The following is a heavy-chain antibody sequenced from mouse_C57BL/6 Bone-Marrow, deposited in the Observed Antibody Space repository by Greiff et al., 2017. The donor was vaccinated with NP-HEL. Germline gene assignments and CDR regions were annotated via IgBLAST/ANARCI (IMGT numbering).Heavy chain of an antibody. V-gene: IGHV1-81*01. CDR1: GYTFTSYG. D-gene: IGHD1-1*01. CDR2: IYPRSGNT. CDR3: ARSPKYYDGSSYGKHTHWYFDV. J-gene: IGHJ1*03. Sequence: VKLMESGAELARPGASVKLSCKASGYTFTSYGISWVKQRPGQGLEWIGEIYPRSGNTYYNEKFKGKATLTADKSSSTAYMELRSLTSEDSAVYFCARSPKYYDGSSYGKHTHWYFDVWGTGTTVTVSS.